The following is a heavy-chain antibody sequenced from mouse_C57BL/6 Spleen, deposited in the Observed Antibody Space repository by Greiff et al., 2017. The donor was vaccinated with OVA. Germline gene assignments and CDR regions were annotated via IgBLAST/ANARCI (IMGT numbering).Heavy chain of an antibody. D-gene: IGHD2-10*02. V-gene: IGHV1-54*01. J-gene: IGHJ4*01. Sequence: VQLQQSGAELVRPGTSVKVSCKASGYAFTNYLIEWVKQRPGQGLEWIGVINPGSGGTNYNEKFKGKATLTADKSSSTAYTQLSSLTSEDSAVYFCARRYGIYYAMDYWGQGTSVTVSS. CDR1: GYAFTNYL. CDR2: INPGSGGT. CDR3: ARRYGIYYAMDY.